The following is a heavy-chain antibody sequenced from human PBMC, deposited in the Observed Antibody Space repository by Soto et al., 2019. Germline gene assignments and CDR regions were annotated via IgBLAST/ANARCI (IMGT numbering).Heavy chain of an antibody. Sequence: GGSLRLSCAASGVTLCRNSMNWVRQAPGKGLEWVSSISGSSTYIHYADSVKGRFAISRDNTKNSLYLEMNSLRAEDTAVYYCAREGGFHYFDYWGQGALVTDSS. J-gene: IGHJ4*02. CDR3: AREGGFHYFDY. D-gene: IGHD3-10*01. CDR1: GVTLCRNS. CDR2: ISGSSTYI. V-gene: IGHV3-21*06.